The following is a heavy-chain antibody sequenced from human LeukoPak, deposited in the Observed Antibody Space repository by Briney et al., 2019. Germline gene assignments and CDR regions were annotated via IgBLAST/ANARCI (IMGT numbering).Heavy chain of an antibody. V-gene: IGHV3-74*01. CDR2: INTDGSST. J-gene: IGHJ4*02. D-gene: IGHD6-13*01. Sequence: GGSLRLSCATSGFTFSSYWMHWVRQAPGKGLVWVSRINTDGSSTSYADSVKGRFTISRDNAKNSLYLQMNSLRAEDTAVYYCARVVDSSSWYGESDYWGQGTLVTVSS. CDR3: ARVVDSSSWYGESDY. CDR1: GFTFSSYW.